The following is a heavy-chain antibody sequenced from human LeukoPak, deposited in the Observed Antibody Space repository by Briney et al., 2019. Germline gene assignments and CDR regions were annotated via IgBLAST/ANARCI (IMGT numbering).Heavy chain of an antibody. CDR3: TRGNSPEVLRYFDWAYTS. CDR1: GFTFGDYA. D-gene: IGHD3-9*01. V-gene: IGHV3-49*03. J-gene: IGHJ4*02. Sequence: GGSLRLSCTASGFTFGDYAMSWFRQAPGKGLEWVGFIRSKAYGGTTEYAASVKGRFTISRDDSKSIAYLQMNSLKTEDTAVYYCTRGNSPEVLRYFDWAYTSWGQGTLVTVSS. CDR2: IRSKAYGGTT.